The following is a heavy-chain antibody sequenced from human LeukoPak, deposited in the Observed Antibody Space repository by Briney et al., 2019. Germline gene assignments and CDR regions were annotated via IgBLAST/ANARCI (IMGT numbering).Heavy chain of an antibody. CDR2: IYYSGST. D-gene: IGHD5-12*01. CDR1: GGSISSYY. CDR3: ARQGGYSGCDLDY. J-gene: IGHJ4*02. V-gene: IGHV4-59*08. Sequence: SETLSLTCTVSGGSISSYYWSWIRQPPGKGLEWIGYIYYSGSTNYNPSLKSRVTISVDTSKNQFSLKLSSVTAADTAVYYCARQGGYSGCDLDYWGQGTLVSPSP.